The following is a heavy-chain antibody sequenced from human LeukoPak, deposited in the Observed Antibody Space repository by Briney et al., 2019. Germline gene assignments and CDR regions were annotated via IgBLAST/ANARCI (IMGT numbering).Heavy chain of an antibody. Sequence: ASVKVSCKASGYTFTSYGISWVRQAPGQGLEWMGWISAYNGNTNYAQKLQGRVTRTTDTSTSTAYMELRSLRSDDTAVYYCARRMYGSGTHIGKQPFDNNWFDPWGQGTLVTVSS. CDR1: GYTFTSYG. D-gene: IGHD3-10*01. J-gene: IGHJ5*02. V-gene: IGHV1-18*01. CDR3: ARRMYGSGTHIGKQPFDNNWFDP. CDR2: ISAYNGNT.